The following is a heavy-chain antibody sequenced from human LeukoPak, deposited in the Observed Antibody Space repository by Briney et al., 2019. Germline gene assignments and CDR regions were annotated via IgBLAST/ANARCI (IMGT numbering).Heavy chain of an antibody. D-gene: IGHD4-17*01. V-gene: IGHV1-18*01. CDR3: ARDRSDSGDYILLDS. J-gene: IGHJ4*02. CDR2: INPNNDNT. CDR1: GYTFSSYG. Sequence: ASVKVSCKASGYTFSSYGISWVRQAPGQGLEWVGWINPNNDNTNYAEKLQGRVTVTTDTSTSTAYMELRSLRYDGTAVYYCARDRSDSGDYILLDSWGQGTLVIVSS.